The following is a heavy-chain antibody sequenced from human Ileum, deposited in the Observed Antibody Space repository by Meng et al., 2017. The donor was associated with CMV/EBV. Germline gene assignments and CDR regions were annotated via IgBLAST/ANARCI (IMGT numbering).Heavy chain of an antibody. CDR2: IHVNTGHP. CDR3: TRGAGLHSSKFDY. J-gene: IGHJ4*02. D-gene: IGHD4-11*01. CDR1: FTTYG. Sequence: FTTYGINWVREAPGQRLEWMGWIHVNTGHPTYTQDFTGRFVFSLDTSVSTAYTAYLQISDLRAEDTAVYYCTRGAGLHSSKFDYWGQGTLVTVSS. V-gene: IGHV7-4-1*02.